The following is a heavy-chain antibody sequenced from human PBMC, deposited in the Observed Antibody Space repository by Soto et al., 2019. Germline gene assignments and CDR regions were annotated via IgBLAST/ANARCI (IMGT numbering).Heavy chain of an antibody. CDR2: IFSNDEK. CDR1: GFSLSNARMG. V-gene: IGHV2-26*01. Sequence: QVTLKESGPVLVKPTETLTLTCTVSGFSLSNARMGVSWIRQPPGKALEWLAHIFSNDEKSYSTSLKSRLTISKDFSHSKVVLTMSDMDPVDTATFYSARSLRTGGYNYVPRFDYWVKGTLVTVSS. D-gene: IGHD5-18*01. J-gene: IGHJ4*01. CDR3: ARSLRTGGYNYVPRFDY.